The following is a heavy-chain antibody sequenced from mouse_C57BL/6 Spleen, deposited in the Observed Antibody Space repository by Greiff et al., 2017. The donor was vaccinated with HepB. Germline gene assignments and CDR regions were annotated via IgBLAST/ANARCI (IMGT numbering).Heavy chain of an antibody. CDR1: GYAFSSYW. V-gene: IGHV1-80*01. J-gene: IGHJ1*03. Sequence: QVQLKESGAELVKPGASVKISCKASGYAFSSYWMNWVKQRPGKGLEWIGQIYPGDGDTNYNGKFKGKATLTADKSSSTAYMQLSSLTSEDSAVYFCARMGITTVVVDVWGTGTTVTVSS. CDR2: IYPGDGDT. D-gene: IGHD1-1*01. CDR3: ARMGITTVVVDV.